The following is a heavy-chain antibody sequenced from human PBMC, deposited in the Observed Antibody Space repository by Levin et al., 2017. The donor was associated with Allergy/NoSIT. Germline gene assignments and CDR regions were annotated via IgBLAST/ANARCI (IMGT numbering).Heavy chain of an antibody. Sequence: GGSLRLSCAASGFTFSSYGMHWVRQAPGKGLEWVAVIWYDGSNKYYADSVKGRFTISRDNSKNTLYLQMNSLRAEDTAVYYCARETADYYDSSGYYSHDAFDIWGQGTMVTVSS. CDR2: IWYDGSNK. CDR1: GFTFSSYG. J-gene: IGHJ3*02. D-gene: IGHD3-22*01. CDR3: ARETADYYDSSGYYSHDAFDI. V-gene: IGHV3-33*01.